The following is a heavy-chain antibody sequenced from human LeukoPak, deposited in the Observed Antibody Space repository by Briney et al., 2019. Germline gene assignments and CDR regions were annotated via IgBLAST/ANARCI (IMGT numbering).Heavy chain of an antibody. CDR2: INHSGST. J-gene: IGHJ4*02. V-gene: IGHV4-34*01. CDR3: AGAYYYDSSGLRAAYFDY. Sequence: PSETLSLTCAVYGGSFSGYYWSWIRQPPGKGLEWIGEINHSGSTNYNPSLKSRVTISVDTSKNQFSLKLSSATAADTAVYYCAGAYYYDSSGLRAAYFDYWGQGTLVTVSS. CDR1: GGSFSGYY. D-gene: IGHD3-22*01.